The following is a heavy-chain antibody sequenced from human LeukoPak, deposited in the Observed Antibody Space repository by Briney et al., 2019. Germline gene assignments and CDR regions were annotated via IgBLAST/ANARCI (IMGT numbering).Heavy chain of an antibody. V-gene: IGHV1-8*03. CDR1: GYTFTSYD. CDR3: GKSSGWYDAVDY. J-gene: IGHJ4*02. D-gene: IGHD6-19*01. Sequence: ASVKVSCKASGYTFTSYDINWVRQATGQGLEWMGWMNPNGGNTGYAQKFQGRVTITRNTSISTAYMELSSLRSEDTAVYYCGKSSGWYDAVDYWGQGTLVTVSS. CDR2: MNPNGGNT.